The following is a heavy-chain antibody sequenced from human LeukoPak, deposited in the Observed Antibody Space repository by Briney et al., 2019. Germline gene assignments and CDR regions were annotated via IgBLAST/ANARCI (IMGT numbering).Heavy chain of an antibody. D-gene: IGHD5-18*01. Sequence: GGSLRLSCTASGFTFTNSWMSWVRLAPGKGLEWVATIRSDASYRHYADSVRGRFTISGDNAKSSLYLEMNTLRVDDTAVYYCADLGYSDCGQGTLVTVSS. V-gene: IGHV3-7*01. J-gene: IGHJ4*02. CDR1: GFTFTNSW. CDR3: ADLGYSD. CDR2: IRSDASYR.